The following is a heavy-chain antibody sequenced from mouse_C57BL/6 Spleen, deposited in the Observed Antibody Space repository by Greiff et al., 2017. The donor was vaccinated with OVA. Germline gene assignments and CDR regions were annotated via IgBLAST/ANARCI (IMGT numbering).Heavy chain of an antibody. V-gene: IGHV1-61*01. D-gene: IGHD2-4*01. CDR2: IYPSDSDT. J-gene: IGHJ2*01. CDR1: GYTFTSYW. CDR3: ARRWDYGYFDY. Sequence: QVQLQQSGAELVRPGSSVKLSCKASGYTFTSYWMDWVKQRPGQGLEWIGNIYPSDSDTPYNQKFKDKATLTVDKSSSTASMQLSSLTSDDSAVYYCARRWDYGYFDYWGQGTTLTVSS.